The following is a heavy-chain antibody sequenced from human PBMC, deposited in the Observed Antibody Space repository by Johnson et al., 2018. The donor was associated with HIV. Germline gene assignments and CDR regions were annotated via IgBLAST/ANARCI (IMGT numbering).Heavy chain of an antibody. CDR2: ISSSGSTI. J-gene: IGHJ3*02. Sequence: QVQLVESGGGLVKPGGSLRLSCAASGFTFSDYYMSWIRQAPGKGLEWVPYISSSGSTIYYADSVKGSFTISRDNSKNTLYLQMNSLRPDDTAVYYCARDGRDLVTRGGFDIWGQGTMVTVSS. D-gene: IGHD5-18*01. V-gene: IGHV3-11*04. CDR3: ARDGRDLVTRGGFDI. CDR1: GFTFSDYY.